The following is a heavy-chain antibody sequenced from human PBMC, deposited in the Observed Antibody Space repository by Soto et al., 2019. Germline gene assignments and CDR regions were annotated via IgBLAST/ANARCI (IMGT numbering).Heavy chain of an antibody. Sequence: EAQMLESGGGLVQPGGSLRLSCEASGFTINTYAMSWVRQAPGKGLEWVSGISSSGGSTYYADSVKGRFTISRDNSKNTLYLQMNSLRVEDTAVFYCAKESVTWYGAFDIWGQGTVVTVSS. CDR3: AKESVTWYGAFDI. CDR1: GFTINTYA. D-gene: IGHD1-20*01. J-gene: IGHJ3*02. V-gene: IGHV3-23*01. CDR2: ISSSGGST.